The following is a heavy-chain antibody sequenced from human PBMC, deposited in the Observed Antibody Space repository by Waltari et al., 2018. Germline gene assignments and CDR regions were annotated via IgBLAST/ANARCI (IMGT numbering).Heavy chain of an antibody. D-gene: IGHD3-9*01. Sequence: QLQLQESGPGLVKPSETLSLPCNVSGGSISSERYYWGWIRQPPGKGLEWIGIISYSGSTYYNPSLKSRVTISVDTSKNQFSLKLSSVTAADTAVYYCARLSYHIVTGYGWFDPWGLGTLVTVSS. CDR3: ARLSYHIVTGYGWFDP. J-gene: IGHJ5*02. CDR1: GGSISSERYY. V-gene: IGHV4-39*01. CDR2: ISYSGST.